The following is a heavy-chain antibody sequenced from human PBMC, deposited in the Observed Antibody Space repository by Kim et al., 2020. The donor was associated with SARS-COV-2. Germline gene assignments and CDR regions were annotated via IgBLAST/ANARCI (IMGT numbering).Heavy chain of an antibody. V-gene: IGHV3-48*03. Sequence: GGSLRLSCAASGFTFSSYEMNWVRQAPGKGLEWVSYISPSGSTIKYADSVKGRFTLSRDNAKNSLYLQMNSLRAEDTAVYYCARESYVAGNDYWGQGTLV. J-gene: IGHJ4*02. CDR3: ARESYVAGNDY. D-gene: IGHD6-19*01. CDR2: ISPSGSTI. CDR1: GFTFSSYE.